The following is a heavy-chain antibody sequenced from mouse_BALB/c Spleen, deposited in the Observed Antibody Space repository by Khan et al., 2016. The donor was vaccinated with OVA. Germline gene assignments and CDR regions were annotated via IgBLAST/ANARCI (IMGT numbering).Heavy chain of an antibody. CDR3: ARNYYPLAMDD. D-gene: IGHD1-1*01. V-gene: IGHV2-6*02. CDR1: GFSLTNYG. J-gene: IGHJ4*01. CDR2: IWSDGIT. Sequence: QVQLKESGPGLVAPSQSLSITCTVSGFSLTNYGVHWVRQPPGKGLEWLVVIWSDGITTYNSALKSRLSISKDNSKSQVFLKMNSLQNDDTAMYYCARNYYPLAMDDWCQGTSVTVSS.